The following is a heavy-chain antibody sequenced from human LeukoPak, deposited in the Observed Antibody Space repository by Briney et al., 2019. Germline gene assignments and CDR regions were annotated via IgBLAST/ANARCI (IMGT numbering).Heavy chain of an antibody. Sequence: PGGSLRLSCAASGFTFSSYAMSWVRQAPGKGLEWVSAISGSGGSTYYADSVKGRFTISRDNSKNTLYLQMNSLRAADTAVYYCAKLILGPPGGVCGMDVWGQGTTVTVSS. D-gene: IGHD3-22*01. CDR2: ISGSGGST. CDR3: AKLILGPPGGVCGMDV. V-gene: IGHV3-23*01. CDR1: GFTFSSYA. J-gene: IGHJ6*02.